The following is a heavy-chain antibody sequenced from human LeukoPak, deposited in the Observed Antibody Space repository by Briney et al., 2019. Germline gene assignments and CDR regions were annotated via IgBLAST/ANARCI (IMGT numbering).Heavy chain of an antibody. V-gene: IGHV7-4-1*02. J-gene: IGHJ4*02. D-gene: IGHD3-22*01. Sequence: GASVKVSCKGSGYTFTKYAISWVRQAPGQGLEYMGWIDTNTGNPTYAQGFTGRSVFSLDTSVSTAYLQISSLKAEDSAIYFCANCYDSSGFFAYWGQGTLVTVSS. CDR3: ANCYDSSGFFAY. CDR2: IDTNTGNP. CDR1: GYTFTKYA.